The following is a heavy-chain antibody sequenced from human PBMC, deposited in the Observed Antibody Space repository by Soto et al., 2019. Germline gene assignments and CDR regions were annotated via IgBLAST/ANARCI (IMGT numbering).Heavy chain of an antibody. D-gene: IGHD3-16*01. CDR2: IYYSGST. CDR3: ARGGDY. CDR1: GGSVSSGSYY. J-gene: IGHJ4*02. Sequence: SETLSLTCTVSGGSVSSGSYYWSWIRQPPGKGLEWIGYIYYSGSTNYNPSLKSRVTISVDTSKNQFSLKLSSVTAADMAVYYCARGGDYWGQGTLVTVSS. V-gene: IGHV4-61*01.